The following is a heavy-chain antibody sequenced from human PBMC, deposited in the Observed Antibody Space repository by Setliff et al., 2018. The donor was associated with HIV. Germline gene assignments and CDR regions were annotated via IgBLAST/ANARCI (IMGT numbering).Heavy chain of an antibody. D-gene: IGHD2-2*01. CDR2: ISHSGIT. CDR1: GGSLNGYY. CDR3: ASQYASSAQNYMDV. V-gene: IGHV4-34*01. Sequence: PSETLSLTCAVYGGSLNGYYWSWLRQSPGKGLEWLAEISHSGITHYNPSLKSRITLSVDTSKNQFSLRVSSVTAADTAVYYCASQYASSAQNYMDVWGQGTTVTVSS. J-gene: IGHJ6*03.